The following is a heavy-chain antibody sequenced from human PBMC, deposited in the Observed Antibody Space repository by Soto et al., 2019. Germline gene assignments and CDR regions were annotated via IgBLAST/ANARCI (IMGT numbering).Heavy chain of an antibody. CDR2: IIPIFGTA. D-gene: IGHD5-18*01. V-gene: IGHV1-69*06. CDR1: GGTFSSYA. CDR3: ARGRGYSYGYDY. Sequence: GASVKVSCKASGGTFSSYAISWVRQAPGQGLEWMGGIIPIFGTANYAQKFQGRVTITADKSTSTAYMELGSLRSEDTAVYYCARGRGYSYGYDYWGQGTLVTVSS. J-gene: IGHJ4*02.